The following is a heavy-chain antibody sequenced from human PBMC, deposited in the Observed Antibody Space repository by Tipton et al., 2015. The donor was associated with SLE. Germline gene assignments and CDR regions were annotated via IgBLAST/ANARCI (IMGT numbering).Heavy chain of an antibody. D-gene: IGHD3-3*01. J-gene: IGHJ4*02. V-gene: IGHV4-39*07. CDR3: ARRITISHLFDY. CDR1: GGSISSSGYY. Sequence: TLSLTCSVSGGSISSSGYYWGWIRQPPGKGLEWIGTIYYSGSTYYSPSPKSRVTISIDTSKNQFSLKLNSVTAADTAVYYRARRITISHLFDYWGQGSLVTVSS. CDR2: IYYSGST.